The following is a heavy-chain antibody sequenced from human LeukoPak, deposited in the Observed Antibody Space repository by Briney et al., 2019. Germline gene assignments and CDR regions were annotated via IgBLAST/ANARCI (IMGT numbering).Heavy chain of an antibody. CDR2: IIPIFGTA. CDR1: GGTFSSYA. V-gene: IGHV1-69*06. Sequence: ASLKISCKASGGTFSSYAISWVRQAPGEGLEWMGGIIPIFGTANYAQKFQGRVTITADKSTSTAYMEMSSLRSEDTAVYYCARKVDGFDIWGQGAMVTVSS. J-gene: IGHJ3*02. CDR3: ARKVDGFDI.